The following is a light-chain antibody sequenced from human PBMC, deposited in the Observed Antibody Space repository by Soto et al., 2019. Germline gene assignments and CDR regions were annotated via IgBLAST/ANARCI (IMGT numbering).Light chain of an antibody. J-gene: IGLJ1*01. CDR2: DVS. V-gene: IGLV2-14*01. CDR3: SSYTSSSTYD. CDR1: SSYVGGYNY. Sequence: SVLTQPASVSGSPGQSITISSTGTSSYVGGYNYVSWYQQHPGKAPKLMIYDVSNRPSGVSNCFSGSKSGNTASLTISGLQAEDEADYYCSSYTSSSTYDFGTGPKVTVL.